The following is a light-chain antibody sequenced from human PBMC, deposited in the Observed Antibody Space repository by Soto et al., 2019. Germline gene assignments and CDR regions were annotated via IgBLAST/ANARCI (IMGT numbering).Light chain of an antibody. CDR1: HTISNF. CDR3: QQYDILPRT. J-gene: IGKJ1*01. CDR2: AAS. V-gene: IGKV1-33*01. Sequence: DIQMTQSPSSLSASVGDRVTITCQASHTISNFLNWYQQKPGKAPKLLIYAASSLETGVPSRFSGSGSGTDFTLTISSLQTDDIATYYCQQYDILPRTFGQGTKVEGK.